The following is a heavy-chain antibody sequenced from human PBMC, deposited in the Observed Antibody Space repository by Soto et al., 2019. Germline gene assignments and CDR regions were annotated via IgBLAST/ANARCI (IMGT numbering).Heavy chain of an antibody. J-gene: IGHJ6*02. CDR1: GGSISSGGYS. Sequence: SETLSLTCAVSGGSISSGGYSWSWIRQPPGKGLEWIGYIYHSGSTYYNPSLKSRVTISVDRSKNQFSLKLSSVTAADTAAYYCARQAKYCTNGVCSYGMDVWGQGTTVTVSS. CDR2: IYHSGST. V-gene: IGHV4-30-2*01. D-gene: IGHD2-8*01. CDR3: ARQAKYCTNGVCSYGMDV.